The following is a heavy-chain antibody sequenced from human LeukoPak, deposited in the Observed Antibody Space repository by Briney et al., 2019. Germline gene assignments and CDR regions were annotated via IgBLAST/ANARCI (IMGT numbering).Heavy chain of an antibody. Sequence: TGESLKISCKGPGHSFTTYWISWVRQMPGKGLEWMGRIDPSDSYTNYSPSFQGHVTISADKSFSTAYLQWTSLKASDTAMYYCARHARAYGSSCDYWGQGTLVTVSS. D-gene: IGHD6-13*01. CDR3: ARHARAYGSSCDY. CDR2: IDPSDSYT. J-gene: IGHJ4*02. V-gene: IGHV5-10-1*01. CDR1: GHSFTTYW.